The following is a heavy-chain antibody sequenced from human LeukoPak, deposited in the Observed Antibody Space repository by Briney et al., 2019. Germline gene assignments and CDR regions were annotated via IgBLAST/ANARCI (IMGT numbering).Heavy chain of an antibody. V-gene: IGHV4-34*01. CDR3: ARGPPGAVVPAATGTFDD. Sequence: SETLSLTCAVYGGSFSGYYYSWIRQPPGKGLEWIGEINHSGRTNYSPSLKSRVTISVDTSKNQFSLNLISVTAADTAVFYCARGPPGAVVPAATGTFDDWGQGTLVTVSS. CDR1: GGSFSGYY. D-gene: IGHD2-2*01. CDR2: INHSGRT. J-gene: IGHJ4*02.